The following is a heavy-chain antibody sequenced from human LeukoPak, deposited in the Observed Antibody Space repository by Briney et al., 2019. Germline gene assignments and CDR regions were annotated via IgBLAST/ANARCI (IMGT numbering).Heavy chain of an antibody. CDR2: ISYDGSNK. D-gene: IGHD1-26*01. Sequence: GGSLRLSCAASGFTFSSYAMHWVRQAPGKGLEWVAVISYDGSNKYYADSVKGRFTISRDNSKNTLYLQMNSLRAEDTAVYYCARMFSGSYQSYYYYGMDVWGQGTMVTVSS. CDR1: GFTFSSYA. CDR3: ARMFSGSYQSYYYYGMDV. V-gene: IGHV3-30-3*01. J-gene: IGHJ6*02.